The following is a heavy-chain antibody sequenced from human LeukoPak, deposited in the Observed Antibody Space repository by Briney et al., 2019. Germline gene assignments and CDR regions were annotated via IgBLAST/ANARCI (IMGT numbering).Heavy chain of an antibody. J-gene: IGHJ4*02. CDR1: GYTFTSYW. D-gene: IGHD1-14*01. CDR2: IYPGDSDI. CDR3: ARREDNGSLDY. Sequence: GESLKISCKASGYTFTSYWIGWVRQIPGKGLEWMGIIYPGDSDIRYSPSFPGQVTISADKSIGTAYLHWSSLKASDTAMYYCARREDNGSLDYWGQGTLVTVSS. V-gene: IGHV5-51*01.